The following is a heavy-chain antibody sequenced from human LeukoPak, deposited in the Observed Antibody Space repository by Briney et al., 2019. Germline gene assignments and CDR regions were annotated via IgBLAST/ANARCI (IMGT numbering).Heavy chain of an antibody. CDR2: IWYDGSNK. D-gene: IGHD4-11*01. J-gene: IGHJ4*02. CDR3: AKDVLPTVWSPEY. V-gene: IGHV3-33*03. Sequence: PGRSLRLSCAASGFSFSSYGMHWVRQAPGKGREWVAVIWYDGSNKYYADFVKGRFTISRDNSQNTVDLQMNSLRAEDTAVYYCAKDVLPTVWSPEYWGQGTLVTVSS. CDR1: GFSFSSYG.